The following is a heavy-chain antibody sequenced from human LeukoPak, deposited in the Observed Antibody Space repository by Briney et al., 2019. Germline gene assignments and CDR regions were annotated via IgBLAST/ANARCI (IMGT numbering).Heavy chain of an antibody. V-gene: IGHV4-31*03. J-gene: IGHJ1*01. CDR1: GGSISSGGYY. D-gene: IGHD4-23*01. CDR2: IYYSGST. CDR3: ARDYGGNPTQYFQH. Sequence: PSETLSLTCTVSGGSISSGGYYWSWIRQHPGKGLEWIGYIYYSGSTYYNPSLKSRVTISVDTSKNQFSLKLSSVTAADTAVYYCARDYGGNPTQYFQHWGQGTLVTVSS.